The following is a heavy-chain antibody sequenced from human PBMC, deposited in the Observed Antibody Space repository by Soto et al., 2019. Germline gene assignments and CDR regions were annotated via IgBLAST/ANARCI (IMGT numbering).Heavy chain of an antibody. D-gene: IGHD4-17*01. CDR3: ARSAVTEDY. Sequence: QVQLQESGPGLVKPSGTLSLTCAVSGASISSNNWWSWVRQPPGKGLEWVGEIYHSGSTNYNLSLKSRVTTSTDQSKNQFSLQLGSVTAADTAVYYCARSAVTEDYWGQGTLVTVSS. V-gene: IGHV4-4*02. CDR1: GASISSNNW. CDR2: IYHSGST. J-gene: IGHJ4*02.